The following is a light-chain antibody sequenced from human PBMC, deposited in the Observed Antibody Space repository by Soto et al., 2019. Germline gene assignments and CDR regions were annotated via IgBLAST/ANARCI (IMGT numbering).Light chain of an antibody. Sequence: VMTRSPATFSVCPGERATASCRASQSVSNNLAWYQQKSGQAPRLLIYGPSTRATGIPARFSGSGSGTEFTLTISIFQSDEFAVSYCQQYKNLPPKPFGQVAKL. CDR2: GPS. CDR3: QQYKNLPPKP. V-gene: IGKV3-15*01. J-gene: IGKJ1*01. CDR1: QSVSNN.